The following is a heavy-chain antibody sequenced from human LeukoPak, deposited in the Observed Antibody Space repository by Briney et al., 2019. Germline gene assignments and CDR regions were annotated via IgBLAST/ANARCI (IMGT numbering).Heavy chain of an antibody. V-gene: IGHV5-51*01. CDR1: GYSFTSYW. Sequence: GESLKISCKGSGYSFTSYWIGWVRQMPGKGLEWMGIIYPGDSDTRYSPSFQGQVTISADKSISTAYLQWNSLKASDTAMYYCARQSVAGTKRFDHWGQGTLVTVSS. J-gene: IGHJ4*02. CDR2: IYPGDSDT. D-gene: IGHD6-19*01. CDR3: ARQSVAGTKRFDH.